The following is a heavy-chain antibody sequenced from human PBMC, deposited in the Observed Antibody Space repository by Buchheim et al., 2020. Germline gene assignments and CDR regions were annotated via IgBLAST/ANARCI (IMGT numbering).Heavy chain of an antibody. Sequence: QVQLQESGPGLVKPSQTLSLTCTVSGGSISSGDYYWSWLRQPPGKGLECIGYILHSGGAYYNPSVRTRVSISEDASKNQFSLRLRSVTAADTAVYYCARASRDGYNFFDYWGQGTL. CDR1: GGSISSGDYY. V-gene: IGHV4-30-4*01. CDR2: ILHSGGA. D-gene: IGHD5-24*01. J-gene: IGHJ4*02. CDR3: ARASRDGYNFFDY.